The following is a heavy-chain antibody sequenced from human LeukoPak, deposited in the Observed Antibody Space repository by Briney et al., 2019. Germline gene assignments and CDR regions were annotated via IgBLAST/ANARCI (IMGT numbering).Heavy chain of an antibody. Sequence: GGSLRLSCAVSGITLSNYGMSWVRQAPGNGLEWVAGISDSGGSTNYADSVKGRFTISRDSPKNTLYLQMTSLRAEDTAVYFCAKRGVVIRVILVGFHKEAYYFDSWGQGALVTVSS. D-gene: IGHD3-22*01. CDR3: AKRGVVIRVILVGFHKEAYYFDS. J-gene: IGHJ4*02. V-gene: IGHV3-23*01. CDR1: GITLSNYG. CDR2: ISDSGGST.